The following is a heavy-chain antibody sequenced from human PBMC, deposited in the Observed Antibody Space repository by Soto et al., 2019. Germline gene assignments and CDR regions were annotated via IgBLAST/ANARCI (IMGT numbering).Heavy chain of an antibody. CDR1: GFTFTSSA. J-gene: IGHJ3*02. Sequence: SVKVSCKASGFTFTSSAVQWVRQARGQRLEWIGWIVVGSGNTNYAQKSQERVTITRDMSTSTAYMELSSLRSEDTAVYYCAAPSRRGIVVLVATHDAFDIWGQGPMVTVSS. V-gene: IGHV1-58*01. D-gene: IGHD2-15*01. CDR2: IVVGSGNT. CDR3: AAPSRRGIVVLVATHDAFDI.